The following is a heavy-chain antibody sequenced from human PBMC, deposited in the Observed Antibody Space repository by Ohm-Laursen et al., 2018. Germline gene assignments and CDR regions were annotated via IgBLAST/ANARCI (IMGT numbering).Heavy chain of an antibody. Sequence: TLSLTCTVSGGAISNYYWNWIRQPPGKGLEWIGHINYSGNTNYNPSLKSRFTISVDTSKNQFSLKLSSVTAADTAVYYCARQEGYCSSTSCYEVWFDPWGQGTLVTVSS. CDR2: INYSGNT. J-gene: IGHJ5*02. V-gene: IGHV4-59*08. D-gene: IGHD2-2*01. CDR3: ARQEGYCSSTSCYEVWFDP. CDR1: GGAISNYY.